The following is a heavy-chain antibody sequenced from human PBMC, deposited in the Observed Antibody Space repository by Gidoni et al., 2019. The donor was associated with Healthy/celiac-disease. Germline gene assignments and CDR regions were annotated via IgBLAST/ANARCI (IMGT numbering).Heavy chain of an antibody. CDR3: ASLAVAGTDALAFDI. D-gene: IGHD6-19*01. Sequence: QVQLVESGGGVVQPGRSLRLSCAASGFTFSSYAMHWVRQAPGKGLEWVAVISYDGSNKYYADSVKGRFTISRDNCKNTLYLQMNSLRAEDTAVYYCASLAVAGTDALAFDIWGQGTMVTVSS. J-gene: IGHJ3*02. V-gene: IGHV3-30-3*01. CDR2: ISYDGSNK. CDR1: GFTFSSYA.